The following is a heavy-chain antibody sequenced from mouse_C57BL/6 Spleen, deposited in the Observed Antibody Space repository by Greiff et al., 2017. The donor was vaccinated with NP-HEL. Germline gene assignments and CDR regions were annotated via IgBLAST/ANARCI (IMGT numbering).Heavy chain of an antibody. Sequence: VKLMESGAELVRPGTSVKVSCKASGYAFTNYLIEWVKQRPGQGLEWIGVINPGSGGTNYNEKFKGKATLTADKSSSTAYMQLSSLTSEDSAVYFCARRNWDEGFAYWGQGTLVTVSA. J-gene: IGHJ3*01. CDR3: ARRNWDEGFAY. CDR2: INPGSGGT. D-gene: IGHD4-1*01. V-gene: IGHV1-54*01. CDR1: GYAFTNYL.